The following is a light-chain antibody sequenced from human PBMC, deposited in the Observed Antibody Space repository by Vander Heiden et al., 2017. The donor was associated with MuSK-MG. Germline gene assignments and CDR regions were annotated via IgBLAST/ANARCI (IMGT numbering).Light chain of an antibody. Sequence: DIQMTQSPSTLSTSVGDRVTITCRASQSISSWLAWYQQKPGKAPKLLIYQASSLESGVPSRFSGSGSGTEFTLTISSLQPDDFATYYCQQDSTYPRTFGQGTKVAIK. CDR3: QQDSTYPRT. CDR1: QSISSW. V-gene: IGKV1-5*03. J-gene: IGKJ1*01. CDR2: QAS.